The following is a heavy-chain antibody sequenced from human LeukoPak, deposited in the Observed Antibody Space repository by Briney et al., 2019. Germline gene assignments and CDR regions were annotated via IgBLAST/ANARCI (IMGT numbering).Heavy chain of an antibody. J-gene: IGHJ4*02. D-gene: IGHD4-17*01. Sequence: PGGSLRLSCAASGFTFSKYAMSWVRQAPGKELEWVGRIKSKTDGGTTDYAAPVKGRFTISRDDSKNTLYLQMNSLKTEDTAVYYCTTGLSRFTVTTDYWGQGTLVTVSS. CDR3: TTGLSRFTVTTDY. V-gene: IGHV3-15*01. CDR2: IKSKTDGGTT. CDR1: GFTFSKYA.